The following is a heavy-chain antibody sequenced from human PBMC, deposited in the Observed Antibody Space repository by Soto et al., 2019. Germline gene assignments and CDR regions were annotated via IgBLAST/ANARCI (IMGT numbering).Heavy chain of an antibody. CDR2: INTYNGNT. CDR3: ARDRDDSSWSTAENFQH. J-gene: IGHJ1*01. Sequence: ASVKVSCKASGYTFPDYGIHWVRQAPGQGLEWMGWINTYNGNTYYTQNLQGRVTMTRDTSTSTAYMDLRSLRFDDTALYYCARDRDDSSWSTAENFQHWGQGTLVTVPQ. V-gene: IGHV1-18*01. D-gene: IGHD3-22*01. CDR1: GYTFPDYG.